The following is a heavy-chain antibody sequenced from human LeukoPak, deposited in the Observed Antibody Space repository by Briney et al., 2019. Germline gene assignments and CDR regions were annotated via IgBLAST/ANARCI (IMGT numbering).Heavy chain of an antibody. CDR2: IYHSGST. CDR1: GGSISSSNW. J-gene: IGHJ5*02. D-gene: IGHD3-10*01. Sequence: SETLSLTCAVPGGSISSSNWWSWVRQPPGKGLEWIGEIYHSGSTNYNPSLKSRVTISVDKSKNQFSLKLSSVTAADTAVYYCAKGPTYYYGSGSFLNWFDPWGQGTLVTVSS. CDR3: AKGPTYYYGSGSFLNWFDP. V-gene: IGHV4-4*02.